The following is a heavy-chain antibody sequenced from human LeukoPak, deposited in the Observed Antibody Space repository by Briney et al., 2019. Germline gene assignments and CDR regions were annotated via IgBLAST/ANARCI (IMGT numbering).Heavy chain of an antibody. D-gene: IGHD2-2*01. CDR2: MNPNSGKT. V-gene: IGHV1-8*01. CDR3: ARGATDIVVVPAAHTHYYYYYYMDV. CDR1: GYTFTSYD. Sequence: ASVKVSCKASGYTFTSYDINWVLQATGQGLEWMGWMNPNSGKTGYAQKLQGRVTMTRNTSISTAYMELSSLRSEDTAVYYCARGATDIVVVPAAHTHYYYYYYMDVWGKGTTVTVSS. J-gene: IGHJ6*03.